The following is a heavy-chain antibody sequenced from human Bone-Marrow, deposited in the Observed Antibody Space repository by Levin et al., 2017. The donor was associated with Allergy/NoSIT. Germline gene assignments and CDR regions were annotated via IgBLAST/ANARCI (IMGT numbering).Heavy chain of an antibody. Sequence: SQTLSLTCAVYGGSFTGYSWSWIRQPPGKGLEWIGELNRSGSTNYNPSLKSRVTISVDSSKNQFSLDLSSVTAADTAVDYCARATFFYESSGLRFYFDRWGQGTLVTVSS. D-gene: IGHD3-22*01. J-gene: IGHJ5*02. V-gene: IGHV4-34*01. CDR2: LNRSGST. CDR3: ARATFFYESSGLRFYFDR. CDR1: GGSFTGYS.